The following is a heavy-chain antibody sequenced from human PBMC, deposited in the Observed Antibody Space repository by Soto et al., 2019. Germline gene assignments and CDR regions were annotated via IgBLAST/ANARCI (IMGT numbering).Heavy chain of an antibody. Sequence: QVQLQESGPGLLKPTQTLSLTCTVSGDSVYSRPHSWTWIRQLPDKGLEYIGYIFYSGTTYYNPSLKDRVTISLDTSKNQFYLSLTSVTAADTAVYYCEGPTSYFEYWGQGTLVNVSS. J-gene: IGHJ4*02. CDR1: GDSVYSRPHS. V-gene: IGHV4-31*03. CDR2: IFYSGTT. CDR3: EGPTSYFEY.